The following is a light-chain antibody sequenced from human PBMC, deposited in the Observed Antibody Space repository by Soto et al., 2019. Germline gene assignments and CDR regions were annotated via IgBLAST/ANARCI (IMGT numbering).Light chain of an antibody. V-gene: IGKV3-11*01. CDR1: ESVGSS. Sequence: EIVLTQSPATLSLSPGERATLSCRASESVGSSLAWYRQKPGQAPRLLIYDASNRATGIPARFSGSGSGTDFTLTISSLEPEDFAVYYCQHRTSWPAFTFGPGTKVDIK. CDR2: DAS. J-gene: IGKJ3*01. CDR3: QHRTSWPAFT.